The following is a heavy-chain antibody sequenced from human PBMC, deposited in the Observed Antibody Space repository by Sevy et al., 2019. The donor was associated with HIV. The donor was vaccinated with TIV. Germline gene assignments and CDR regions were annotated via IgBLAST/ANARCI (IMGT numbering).Heavy chain of an antibody. Sequence: ASVKVSCKASGYSFTAYFLHWVRQAPGQGLEWMGRISPNSGGTVYAQNFQGRVTMTRDTSGTTAYMEGTRLKSDDTALYYCARASGPTVGAYFDYWGQGTLVTVSS. CDR1: GYSFTAYF. CDR2: ISPNSGGT. V-gene: IGHV1-2*06. CDR3: ARASGPTVGAYFDY. D-gene: IGHD3-10*01. J-gene: IGHJ4*02.